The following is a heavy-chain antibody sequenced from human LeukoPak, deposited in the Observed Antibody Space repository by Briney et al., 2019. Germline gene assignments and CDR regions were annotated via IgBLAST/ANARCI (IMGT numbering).Heavy chain of an antibody. CDR2: ISAYNGNT. CDR1: GYTFTSYG. CDR3: ARYSSGWYDFDY. V-gene: IGHV1-18*01. Sequence: WASVKVSCKASGYTFTSYGISWVRQAPGQGLEWMGWISAYNGNTNYAQKLQGRVTMTTDTSTSTAYMELRSLRSDDTAVYYYARYSSGWYDFDYWGQGTLVTVSS. D-gene: IGHD6-19*01. J-gene: IGHJ4*02.